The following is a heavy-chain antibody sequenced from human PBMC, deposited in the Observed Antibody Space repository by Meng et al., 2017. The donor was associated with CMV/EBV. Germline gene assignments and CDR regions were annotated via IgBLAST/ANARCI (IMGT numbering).Heavy chain of an antibody. J-gene: IGHJ6*02. V-gene: IGHV1-2*02. Sequence: ASVKVSCKASGYTFTGYYMHWVRQAPGQGLEWMGWINPNSGGTNYAQKFQGRVTMTKVTSISTAYMELSRLRSDDTAVYYCARDSGRVLRYFDWVPPSGMDVWGQGTTVTVSS. D-gene: IGHD3-9*01. CDR1: GYTFTGYY. CDR3: ARDSGRVLRYFDWVPPSGMDV. CDR2: INPNSGGT.